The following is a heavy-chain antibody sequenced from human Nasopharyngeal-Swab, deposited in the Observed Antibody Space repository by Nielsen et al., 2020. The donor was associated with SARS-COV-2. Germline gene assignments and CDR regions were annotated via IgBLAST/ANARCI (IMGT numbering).Heavy chain of an antibody. CDR2: IYWDDDK. J-gene: IGHJ4*02. Sequence: SGPTLVKPTQTLTLTCTFSGFSLSTSAVGVGWIRQPPGKALEWLALIYWDDDKRYSPSLKSRLTITKDTSKNQVVLTMTNMDPVDTATYYCAHRRGAARPFDYWGQGTLVTVSS. V-gene: IGHV2-5*02. D-gene: IGHD6-6*01. CDR3: AHRRGAARPFDY. CDR1: GFSLSTSAVG.